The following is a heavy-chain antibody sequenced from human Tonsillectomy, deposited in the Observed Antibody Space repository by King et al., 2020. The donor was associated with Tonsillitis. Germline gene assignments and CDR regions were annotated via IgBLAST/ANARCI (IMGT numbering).Heavy chain of an antibody. CDR3: ARVKGGPPDVFDI. D-gene: IGHD2-15*01. CDR2: IKNEGSST. V-gene: IGHV3-74*02. J-gene: IGHJ3*02. CDR1: GFTFSSYW. Sequence: VQLVESGGGLVQPGGSLRLSCAASGFTFSSYWMHWVRQAPGKGLVWVSRIKNEGSSTSYADSVKGRFTISRDSAKNTLYLQMNSLRAEDTATYYCARVKGGPPDVFDIWGQGTMVTVSS.